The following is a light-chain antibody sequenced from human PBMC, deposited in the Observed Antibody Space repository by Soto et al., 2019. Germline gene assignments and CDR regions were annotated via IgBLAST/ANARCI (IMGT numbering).Light chain of an antibody. CDR3: QQFSSYTLT. Sequence: ETVMTQSPATLSVSPGQGPTLSCRASQSLNTNLAWYQQKSGQAPRLIIYGVSTRATGTPDRFSGGGSGTDCTITISRLETEDFAVYYCQQFSSYTLTFGGGTKVDIK. CDR1: QSLNTN. J-gene: IGKJ4*01. V-gene: IGKV3D-15*01. CDR2: GVS.